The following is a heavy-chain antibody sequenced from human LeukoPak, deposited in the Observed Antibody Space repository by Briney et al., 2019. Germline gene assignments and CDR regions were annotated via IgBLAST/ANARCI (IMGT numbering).Heavy chain of an antibody. D-gene: IGHD3-22*01. V-gene: IGHV3-9*01. CDR1: GFTFDDYA. J-gene: IGHJ6*02. CDR2: TTWNRDNI. CDR3: AKDLSSAITSALVLDV. Sequence: GRSLRLSCTVSGFTFDDYAMHWVRHTPGKGLEWVAGTTWNRDNIGYGDSVKGRFTISRDNVKNVLYLQMNSLRPEDTALYYCAKDLSSAITSALVLDVWGQGTTV.